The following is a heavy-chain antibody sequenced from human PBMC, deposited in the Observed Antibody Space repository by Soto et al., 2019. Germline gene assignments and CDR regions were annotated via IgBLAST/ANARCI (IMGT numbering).Heavy chain of an antibody. Sequence: QVQLMQSGAEVKKPGASVKVSCKASGYTFTSYYIHWVRQAPGQGLEWMGIINPSGGSASYARKFQGRVAMTRDTSTSTVDMEVSSLASEDTAVYYCARDPNLSLTYHYYGMDVWGQGTTVTVSS. CDR2: INPSGGSA. CDR1: GYTFTSYY. V-gene: IGHV1-46*01. CDR3: ARDPNLSLTYHYYGMDV. J-gene: IGHJ6*02.